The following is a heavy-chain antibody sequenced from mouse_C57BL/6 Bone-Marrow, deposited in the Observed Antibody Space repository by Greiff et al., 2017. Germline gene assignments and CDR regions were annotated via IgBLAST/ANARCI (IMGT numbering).Heavy chain of an antibody. V-gene: IGHV5-15*01. J-gene: IGHJ4*01. CDR1: GFTFSDYG. CDR2: ISNLAYSI. D-gene: IGHD2-3*01. CDR3: ARHGLFYAMDY. Sequence: EVQGVESGGGLVQPGGSLKLSCAASGFTFSDYGMAWVRQAPRKGPEWVAFISNLAYSIYYADTVTGRFTISRENAKNTLYLEMSSLRSEDTAMYYCARHGLFYAMDYWGQGTSVTVSS.